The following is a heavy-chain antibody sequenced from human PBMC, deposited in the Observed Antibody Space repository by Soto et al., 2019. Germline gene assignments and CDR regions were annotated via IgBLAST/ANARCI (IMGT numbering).Heavy chain of an antibody. J-gene: IGHJ6*02. Sequence: ASVKVSFKASGYTFTGYYMHWVRQAPGQGLEWMGWINPNSGGTNYAQKFQGWVTMTRDTCISTAYMELSRLRSDDKAVYYCAREGPIAALPYYHYGMDVWGQGTTVTVSS. CDR1: GYTFTGYY. V-gene: IGHV1-2*04. CDR2: INPNSGGT. CDR3: AREGPIAALPYYHYGMDV. D-gene: IGHD6-13*01.